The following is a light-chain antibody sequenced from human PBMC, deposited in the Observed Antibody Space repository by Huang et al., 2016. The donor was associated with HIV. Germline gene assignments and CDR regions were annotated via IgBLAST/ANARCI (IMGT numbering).Light chain of an antibody. CDR3: QQYFSTPLT. J-gene: IGKJ4*01. CDR2: WAS. CDR1: QSVLYSSNNNNY. Sequence: IVVTQSPDSLAVSLGEWAAITCKSSQSVLYSSNNNNYLAWYQQKPGQSPALLIYWASTRAPGVPDRFDGSGSGTDFTLTISSLQAEDVALYYCQQYFSTPLTFGGGTKVDIK. V-gene: IGKV4-1*01.